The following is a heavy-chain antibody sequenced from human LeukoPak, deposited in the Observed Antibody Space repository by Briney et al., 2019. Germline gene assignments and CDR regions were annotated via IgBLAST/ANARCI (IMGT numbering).Heavy chain of an antibody. J-gene: IGHJ4*02. D-gene: IGHD6-19*01. CDR2: ISYDGSNK. V-gene: IGHV3-30*03. Sequence: TGGSLRLSCAASGFTFSSYGMHWVRQAPGKGLEWVAVISYDGSNKYYADSVKGRFTISRDNAKNSLYLQMNSLRAEDTAVYYCARGAYSSGWPVFDYWGQGTLVTVSS. CDR1: GFTFSSYG. CDR3: ARGAYSSGWPVFDY.